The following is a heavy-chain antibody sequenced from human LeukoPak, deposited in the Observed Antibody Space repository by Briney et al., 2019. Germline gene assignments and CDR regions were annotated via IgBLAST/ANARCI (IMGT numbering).Heavy chain of an antibody. D-gene: IGHD6-19*01. J-gene: IGHJ1*01. V-gene: IGHV3-30*18. CDR1: GFTFSSYA. Sequence: GGSLRLSCAASGFTFSSYAMSWVRQAPGKGLEWVAVISYDGSNKYYADSVKGRFTISRDNSKNTLYLQMNSLRAEDTAVYYCAKDLSSGCLQDWGQGTLVTVSS. CDR3: AKDLSSGCLQD. CDR2: ISYDGSNK.